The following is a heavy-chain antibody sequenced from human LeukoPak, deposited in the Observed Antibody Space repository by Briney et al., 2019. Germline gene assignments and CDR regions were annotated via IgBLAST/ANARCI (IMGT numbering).Heavy chain of an antibody. CDR1: GGFVSSGSYY. CDR3: ARGTGY. J-gene: IGHJ4*02. V-gene: IGHV4-61*01. CDR2: IYYSGST. Sequence: SETLSLTCTVSGGFVSSGSYYWSWIRQPPGKGLEWIGYIYYSGSTNYNPSLKSRVTISVDTSKNQFSLKLSSVTAADTAVYYCARGTGYWGQGTLVTVSS.